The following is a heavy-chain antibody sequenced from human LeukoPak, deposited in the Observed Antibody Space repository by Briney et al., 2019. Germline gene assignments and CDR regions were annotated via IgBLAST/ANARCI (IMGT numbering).Heavy chain of an antibody. J-gene: IGHJ4*02. D-gene: IGHD5-18*01. CDR3: ARDLSGVTGYTYGRGIDY. CDR1: GGTFSSYA. CDR2: IIPIFGTA. Sequence: SVKVSCKASGGTFSSYAISWVRQAPGQGLEWMGGIIPIFGTANYAQKFQGRVTITADESTSTAYMELSSLRSEDTAVYYCARDLSGVTGYTYGRGIDYWGQGTLVTVSS. V-gene: IGHV1-69*13.